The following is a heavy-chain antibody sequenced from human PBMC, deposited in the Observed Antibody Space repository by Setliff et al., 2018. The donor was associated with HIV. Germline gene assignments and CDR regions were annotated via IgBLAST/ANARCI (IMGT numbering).Heavy chain of an antibody. CDR2: IKEDGSEE. CDR1: GFIFSSYW. CDR3: ARGVRGVVNGMDV. D-gene: IGHD3-10*01. V-gene: IGHV3-7*02. J-gene: IGHJ6*02. Sequence: PGGSLRLSCAASGFIFSSYWMNWVRQAPGKGLEWVANIKEDGSEEYYAGSVKGRFTISRDNAKNTLYLQMNSLRAEDPAVYYCARGVRGVVNGMDVWGQGTTVTVSS.